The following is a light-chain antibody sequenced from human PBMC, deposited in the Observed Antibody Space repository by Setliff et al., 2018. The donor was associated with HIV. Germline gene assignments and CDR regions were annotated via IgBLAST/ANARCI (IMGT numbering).Light chain of an antibody. Sequence: QSALTQPRSVSGSPGQSVTISCTGTNSDVGGYDYVSWYQQHPGKAPRLIIYDVSKRPSGVPDRFSGSTSANTASLTISGLQPEDEADYYCCSYTTSNNGVVFGGGTKVTVL. CDR1: NSDVGGYDY. V-gene: IGLV2-11*01. CDR2: DVS. CDR3: CSYTTSNNGVV. J-gene: IGLJ2*01.